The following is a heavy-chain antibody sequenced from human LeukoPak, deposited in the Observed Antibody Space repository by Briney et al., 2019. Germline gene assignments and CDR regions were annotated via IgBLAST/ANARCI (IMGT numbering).Heavy chain of an antibody. CDR1: GGSIGSSSSY. Sequence: AETLSLTCTVSGGSIGSSSSYWGWIRQPPGKGLEWIGAIFYNGITYYNPSLKSRVTISLDTSKSQFSLKMSSVTAADTSVYYCARHLGGPLGRIDFWGQGTLVTVSS. CDR2: IFYNGIT. V-gene: IGHV4-39*01. J-gene: IGHJ4*02. D-gene: IGHD3-16*01. CDR3: ARHLGGPLGRIDF.